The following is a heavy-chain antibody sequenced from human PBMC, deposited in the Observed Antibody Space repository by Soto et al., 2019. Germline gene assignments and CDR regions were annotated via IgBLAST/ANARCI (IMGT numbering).Heavy chain of an antibody. CDR1: GFTFSSYS. CDR3: ARDISEAAAKTDV. V-gene: IGHV3-48*01. Sequence: PGGSLRLSCAASGFTFSSYSMNWVRQAPGKGLEWVSYISSSSSTIYYADSVKGRFTISRDNAKNSLYLQMNSLRAEDTAVYYCARDISEAAAKTDVWGKGTTVTVSS. CDR2: ISSSSSTI. D-gene: IGHD6-13*01. J-gene: IGHJ6*04.